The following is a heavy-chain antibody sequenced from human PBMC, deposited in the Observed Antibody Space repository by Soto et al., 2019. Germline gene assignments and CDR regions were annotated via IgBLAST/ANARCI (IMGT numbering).Heavy chain of an antibody. J-gene: IGHJ4*02. Sequence: GGSLRLSCAASGFTFSSYSMNWVRQAPGKGLEWVAVMAYDGRNKYYADSVKGRFTISRDNSKNTLYLQMNSLRPEDTAVYYCAKPKRDVVSYYFDNWGQGTLVTVSS. V-gene: IGHV3-30*18. CDR3: AKPKRDVVSYYFDN. D-gene: IGHD3-22*01. CDR2: MAYDGRNK. CDR1: GFTFSSYS.